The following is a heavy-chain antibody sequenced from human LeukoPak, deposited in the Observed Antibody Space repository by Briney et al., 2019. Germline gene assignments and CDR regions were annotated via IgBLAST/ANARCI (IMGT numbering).Heavy chain of an antibody. D-gene: IGHD3-10*01. CDR2: ISYDGSNK. Sequence: GGSLRLSCAASGFTFSSYAMHWVRQAPGKGLEWVAVISYDGSNKYYADSVKGRFTISRDNSKNTLYLQMNSLRAEDTAVYYCARVLGPAGKQKKSPSGAFDIWGQGTMVTVSS. CDR3: ARVLGPAGKQKKSPSGAFDI. J-gene: IGHJ3*02. CDR1: GFTFSSYA. V-gene: IGHV3-30-3*01.